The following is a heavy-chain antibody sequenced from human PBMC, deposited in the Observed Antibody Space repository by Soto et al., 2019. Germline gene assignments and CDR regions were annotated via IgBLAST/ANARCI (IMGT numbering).Heavy chain of an antibody. V-gene: IGHV3-66*01. Sequence: GGSLRLSYAASGFTVSTKYMSWVRQAPGKGLEWVSVIYSGGSTFYADSVRGRFTISRDNSKNTVNLQMNSLRAEDTAVYYCARDPWAADYWGQGTLVTVSS. CDR1: GFTVSTKY. CDR2: IYSGGST. CDR3: ARDPWAADY. D-gene: IGHD3-16*01. J-gene: IGHJ4*02.